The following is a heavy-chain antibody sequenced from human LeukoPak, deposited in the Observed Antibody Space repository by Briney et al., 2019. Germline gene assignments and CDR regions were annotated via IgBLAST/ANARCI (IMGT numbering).Heavy chain of an antibody. Sequence: PSETLSLTCAVDGGSFSGYYWSWIRQPPGKGLEWIGEINHSGSTNYNPSLKSRVTISVDTSKNQFSLKLSSVTAADTAVYYCARGVDYYDSSGLLIAFDIWGQGTMVTVSS. CDR2: INHSGST. CDR3: ARGVDYYDSSGLLIAFDI. D-gene: IGHD3-22*01. CDR1: GGSFSGYY. J-gene: IGHJ3*02. V-gene: IGHV4-34*01.